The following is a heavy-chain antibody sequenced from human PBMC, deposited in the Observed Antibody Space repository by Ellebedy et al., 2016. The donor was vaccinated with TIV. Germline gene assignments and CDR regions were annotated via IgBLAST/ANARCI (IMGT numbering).Heavy chain of an antibody. CDR2: ISGSGGST. J-gene: IGHJ6*02. CDR3: AGHSPGGATPSGYTGYDSYGMDV. Sequence: GESLKISCAASGFTFSSYAMSWVRQAPGKGLEWVSAISGSGGSTYYADPVKGRFTISRDNSKNTLYLQMNSLRAEDTAVYYCAGHSPGGATPSGYTGYDSYGMDVWGQGTTVTVSS. D-gene: IGHD5-12*01. CDR1: GFTFSSYA. V-gene: IGHV3-23*01.